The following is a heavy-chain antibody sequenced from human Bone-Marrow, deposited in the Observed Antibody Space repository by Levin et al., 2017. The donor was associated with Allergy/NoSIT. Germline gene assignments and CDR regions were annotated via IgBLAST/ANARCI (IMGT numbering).Heavy chain of an antibody. J-gene: IGHJ4*02. CDR3: ARITHYDDGSSDYDPGYYFDF. D-gene: IGHD3-22*01. Sequence: PSETLSLTCTVSGGSIXNXXXXXXXXXXXKRLEWIGYIYYSGSTNYNPSLQSRVTISVDTSKNQFSLNLTSVTAADTAVYYCARITHYDDGSSDYDPGYYFDFWGQGALVTVSS. V-gene: IGHV4-59*01. CDR1: GGSIXNXX. CDR2: IYYSGST.